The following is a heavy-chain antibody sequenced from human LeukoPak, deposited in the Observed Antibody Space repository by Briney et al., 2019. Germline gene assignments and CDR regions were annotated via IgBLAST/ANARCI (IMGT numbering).Heavy chain of an antibody. D-gene: IGHD2-2*01. CDR3: ARRASGYCSSTSCSPYFDY. CDR2: IYYSGST. J-gene: IGHJ4*02. Sequence: PSETLSLTCTVFGDSVSRSDSYWSWIRQPPGKGLEWIGYIYYSGSTNYNPSLKSRVTISVDTSKNQFSLKLSSVTAADTAVYYCARRASGYCSSTSCSPYFDYWGQGTLVTVSS. V-gene: IGHV4-61*08. CDR1: GDSVSRSDSY.